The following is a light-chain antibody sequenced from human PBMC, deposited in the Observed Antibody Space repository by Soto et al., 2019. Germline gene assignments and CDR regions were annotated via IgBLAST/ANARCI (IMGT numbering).Light chain of an antibody. J-gene: IGKJ1*01. CDR2: GAS. CDR3: QQYCRT. Sequence: EIVLTQSPGTLSLSPGERATLSCRASQSVSSSYLAWYQQKPGQAPRLLIYGASSRATGIPDRFSGSGSGTDFTLTISRLEPEDVAVYYCQQYCRTFGQGTKVEIK. CDR1: QSVSSSY. V-gene: IGKV3-20*01.